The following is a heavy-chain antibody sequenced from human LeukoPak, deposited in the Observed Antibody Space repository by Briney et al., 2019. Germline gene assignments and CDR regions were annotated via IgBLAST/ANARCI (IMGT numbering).Heavy chain of an antibody. Sequence: SETLSLTCTVSGGSLTNYYWNWIRQSPGKGLEWIGYIHYSGSTHYKPSLESRVTISIDTSKGQFSLQLTSVTAADTAVYYCARVSVDYVTVKEWGQGTLVTVSS. CDR1: GGSLTNYY. D-gene: IGHD3-16*01. V-gene: IGHV4-59*08. CDR2: IHYSGST. CDR3: ARVSVDYVTVKE. J-gene: IGHJ4*02.